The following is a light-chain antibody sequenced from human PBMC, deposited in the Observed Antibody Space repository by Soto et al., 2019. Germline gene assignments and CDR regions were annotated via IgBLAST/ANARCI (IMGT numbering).Light chain of an antibody. J-gene: IGKJ4*01. CDR2: GAS. V-gene: IGKV3-20*01. CDR3: QQYGSSPT. CDR1: QSVSSSY. Sequence: EIVLTQSPGTLSLSPGERATLSCRASQSVSSSYLSWYQQKPGQAPRLLIYGASSRATGIPDRFSGSGSGTHFTLTISRLEHEVFTVYYCQQYGSSPTFGGGTKVEIK.